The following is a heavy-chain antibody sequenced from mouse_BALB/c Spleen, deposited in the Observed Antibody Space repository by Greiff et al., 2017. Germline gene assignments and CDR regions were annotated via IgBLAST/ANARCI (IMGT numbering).Heavy chain of an antibody. CDR1: GFTFSSFG. V-gene: IGHV5-17*02. J-gene: IGHJ4*01. Sequence: EVKLVESGGGLVQPGGSRKLSCAASGFTFSSFGMHWVRQAPEKGLEWVAYISSGSSTIYYADTVKGRFTISRDNPKNTLFLQMTSLRSEDTAMYYCARCGIYAMDYWGQGTSVTVSS. CDR3: ARCGIYAMDY. D-gene: IGHD1-1*02. CDR2: ISSGSSTI.